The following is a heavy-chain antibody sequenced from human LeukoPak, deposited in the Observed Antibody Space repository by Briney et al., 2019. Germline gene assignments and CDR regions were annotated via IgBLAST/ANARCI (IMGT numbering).Heavy chain of an antibody. D-gene: IGHD4-23*01. CDR2: IRSKAYGGTT. V-gene: IGHV3-49*04. J-gene: IGHJ4*02. CDR1: GFTFGDYA. Sequence: PGGSLRLSCTASGFTFGDYAMSWVRQAPGKGLEWVGFIRSKAYGGTTEYAASVKGRFTISRDDSKSIAYLQMNSLKTVDTAVYYCTRGLDYGGNSDYWGQGTLVTVSS. CDR3: TRGLDYGGNSDY.